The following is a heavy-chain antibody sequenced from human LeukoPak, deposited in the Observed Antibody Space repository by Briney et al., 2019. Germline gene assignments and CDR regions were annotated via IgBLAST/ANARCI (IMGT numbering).Heavy chain of an antibody. J-gene: IGHJ4*02. CDR3: ARDQVSRLYSSGWYFDY. V-gene: IGHV1-18*01. CDR1: GYTFTSYG. CDR2: ISAYNGNT. Sequence: GASVKVSCKASGYTFTSYGISWVRQAPGQGLEWMGWISAYNGNTNYAQKLQGRVTMTTDTSTSTAYMELRSLRSDDTAVYYCARDQVSRLYSSGWYFDYWGQGTLVTVSS. D-gene: IGHD6-19*01.